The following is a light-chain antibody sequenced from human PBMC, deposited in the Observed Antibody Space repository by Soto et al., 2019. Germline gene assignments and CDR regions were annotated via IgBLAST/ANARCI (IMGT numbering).Light chain of an antibody. CDR2: DAS. CDR3: QQRYNSWT. Sequence: EIVLTVSPSTLSLSPGERATLSCRASQSVSSYLAWYQQKPGWAPRLLIYDASNRATGIPARFSGSGSGTDFTLTISSLEPEDFAVYYCQQRYNSWTFGQGTKGDIK. J-gene: IGKJ1*01. CDR1: QSVSSY. V-gene: IGKV3-11*01.